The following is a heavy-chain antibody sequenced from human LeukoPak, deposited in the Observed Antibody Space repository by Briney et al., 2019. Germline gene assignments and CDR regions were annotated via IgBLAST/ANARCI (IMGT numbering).Heavy chain of an antibody. CDR2: ISSSSSYI. V-gene: IGHV3-21*01. CDR3: ARAYSERYGLGYHYMDV. D-gene: IGHD1-26*01. CDR1: GFTFSSYW. Sequence: GGSLRLSCAASGFTFSSYWMHWVRQAPGKGLVWVSSISSSSSYIYYADSVKGRFTISRDNAKKSVYLQMNSLRAEDTAVYYCARAYSERYGLGYHYMDVWGKGTTVTISS. J-gene: IGHJ6*03.